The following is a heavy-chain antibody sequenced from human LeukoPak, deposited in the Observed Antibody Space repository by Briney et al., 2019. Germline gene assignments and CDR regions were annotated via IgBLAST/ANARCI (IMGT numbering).Heavy chain of an antibody. CDR1: GGSISSYY. J-gene: IGHJ5*02. Sequence: SETLSLTCTVSGGSISSYYWSWIRQPAGKGLEWIGRIYTSGSTNYNPSLKSRVTMSVDTSKNQFSLKLSSVTAADTAVYYCARDLGAYYDFWSGYSHNWSDPWGQGTLVTVSS. CDR3: ARDLGAYYDFWSGYSHNWSDP. D-gene: IGHD3-3*01. V-gene: IGHV4-4*07. CDR2: IYTSGST.